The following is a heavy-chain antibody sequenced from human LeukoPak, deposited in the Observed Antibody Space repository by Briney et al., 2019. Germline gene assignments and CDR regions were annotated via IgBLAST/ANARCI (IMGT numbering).Heavy chain of an antibody. D-gene: IGHD3-16*01. CDR1: GFTFSSYW. J-gene: IGHJ4*02. V-gene: IGHV3-7*01. CDR2: IKQDGSEK. Sequence: GGSLRLSCAPSGFTFSSYWMSWVRQAPGKGLEWVANIKQDGSEKYYVDSVKGRFTISRDNAKNSLYLQMNSLRAEDTAVYYCASSGGPYDYVWGSQFDYWGQGTLVTVSS. CDR3: ASSGGPYDYVWGSQFDY.